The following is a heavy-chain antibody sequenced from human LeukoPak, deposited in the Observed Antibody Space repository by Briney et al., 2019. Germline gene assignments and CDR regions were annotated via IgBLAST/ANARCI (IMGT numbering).Heavy chain of an antibody. J-gene: IGHJ4*02. CDR3: AKDVEGIYSYPSWYYFDY. D-gene: IGHD5-18*01. V-gene: IGHV3-43*01. CDR2: ISWDGGST. Sequence: PGGTLRLSCAASGFTFDDYTMHWVRQAPGKGLEWVSLISWDGGSTYYADSVKGRFTISRDNSKNSLYLQMNSLRTEDTALYYCAKDVEGIYSYPSWYYFDYWGQGTLVTVSS. CDR1: GFTFDDYT.